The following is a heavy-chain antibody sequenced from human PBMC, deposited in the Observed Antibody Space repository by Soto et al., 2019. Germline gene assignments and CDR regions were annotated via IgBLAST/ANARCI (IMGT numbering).Heavy chain of an antibody. J-gene: IGHJ4*02. V-gene: IGHV1-2*02. Sequence: QVQLVQSGAGVKKPGASVKVSCKVSGYTFTGNYMHWMRQAPGQGPEWMGWINPRDGDTDYAQKFQGRVTITRDTSISTAYMDLSRLTSDGTAIYFCVRGGGVDVVTPTRIVFDYWGQGTLLTVSS. CDR2: INPRDGDT. D-gene: IGHD2-21*02. CDR3: VRGGGVDVVTPTRIVFDY. CDR1: GYTFTGNY.